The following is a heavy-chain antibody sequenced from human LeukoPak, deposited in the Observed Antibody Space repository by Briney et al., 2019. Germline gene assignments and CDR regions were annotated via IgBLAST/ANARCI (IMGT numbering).Heavy chain of an antibody. CDR3: ARGRYDSSGYWSFDY. V-gene: IGHV3-7*03. D-gene: IGHD3-22*01. J-gene: IGHJ4*02. CDR1: GFTFSSYW. CDR2: IKQDGSEK. Sequence: GGSLRLSCAASGFTFSSYWMSWVRQAPGKGLEWVANIKQDGSEKYYVDSVKGRFTISRDNAKNSLYLQMNSLRSEDTAVYYCARGRYDSSGYWSFDYWGQGTLVTVSS.